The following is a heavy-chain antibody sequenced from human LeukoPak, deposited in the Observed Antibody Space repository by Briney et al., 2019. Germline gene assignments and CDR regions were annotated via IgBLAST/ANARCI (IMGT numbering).Heavy chain of an antibody. CDR1: GGSISSSSYY. CDR2: IYYSGST. V-gene: IGHV4-39*01. Sequence: RASETLSLTCTVSGGSISSSSYYWGWIRQPSGKGLEWIGSIYYSGSTYYNPSLKSRVTISVDTSKNQFSLKLSSVTAADTAVYYCARSPGMGVDYWGQGTLVTVSS. CDR3: ARSPGMGVDY. D-gene: IGHD3-10*01. J-gene: IGHJ4*02.